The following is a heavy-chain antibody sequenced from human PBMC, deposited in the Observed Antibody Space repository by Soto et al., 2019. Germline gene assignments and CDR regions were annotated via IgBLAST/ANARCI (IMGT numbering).Heavy chain of an antibody. CDR2: LSGSGDYA. CDR3: TQAGHCSGGTCNAPFAI. D-gene: IGHD2-15*01. CDR1: GATLRDDA. V-gene: IGHV3-23*01. Sequence: GGALRLSCVDSGATLRDDAMSWGRQAKWKGLTWVSSLSGSGDYAFYADSVKGRFSISRDNPKNTLYLQMDSLRDDDTAIYYCTQAGHCSGGTCNAPFAIWGRGTRVPVS. J-gene: IGHJ3*02.